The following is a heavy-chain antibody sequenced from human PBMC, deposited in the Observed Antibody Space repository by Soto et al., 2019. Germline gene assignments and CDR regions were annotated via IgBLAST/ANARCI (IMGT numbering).Heavy chain of an antibody. Sequence: QVQLVESGGGAVQPGRSLRLSCAASGFTFDSHGMHWVRQAPGKGLEWVAVISSDGNNKYYADSVKGRFTISRDNFNNRLYLQMSSLRAEDTAVYYCAKDLLPNTVNTCGSWGQGTLVTVST. J-gene: IGHJ5*02. CDR3: AKDLLPNTVNTCGS. CDR2: ISSDGNNK. CDR1: GFTFDSHG. V-gene: IGHV3-30*18. D-gene: IGHD4-17*01.